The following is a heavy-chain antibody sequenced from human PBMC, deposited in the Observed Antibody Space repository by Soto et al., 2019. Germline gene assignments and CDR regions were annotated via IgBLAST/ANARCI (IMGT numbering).Heavy chain of an antibody. J-gene: IGHJ6*02. V-gene: IGHV2-5*02. D-gene: IGHD1-7*01. CDR1: GVSLNTHGMG. Sequence: QITLKESGPTLVRPTQTLTLTCSFSGVSLNTHGMGVGWIRQPPGKALEWLAFIYWDEDKRYSPSLKTRLTVTTDTSKNEVVLTLTNLDPLDTGTYCCAGWNYESGLDVWGQGTTVTVSS. CDR3: AGWNYESGLDV. CDR2: IYWDEDK.